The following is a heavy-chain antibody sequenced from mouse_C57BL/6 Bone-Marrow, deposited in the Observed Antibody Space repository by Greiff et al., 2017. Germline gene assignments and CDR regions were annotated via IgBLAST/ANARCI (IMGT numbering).Heavy chain of an antibody. D-gene: IGHD1-1*01. V-gene: IGHV14-2*01. CDR1: GFNIKDYY. Sequence: VQLQQSGAELVKPGASVKLSCTASGFNIKDYYIHWVKQRTEQGLEWIGRIDPEDGDTKYAPKFQDKATITADTSSNTAYLQLSSLTSEDTAVYYCTRSLSYYGTNYWGQGTTLTVSS. CDR2: IDPEDGDT. CDR3: TRSLSYYGTNY. J-gene: IGHJ2*01.